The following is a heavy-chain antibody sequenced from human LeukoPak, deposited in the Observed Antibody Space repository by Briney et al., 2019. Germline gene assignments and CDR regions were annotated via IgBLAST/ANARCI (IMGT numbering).Heavy chain of an antibody. CDR1: GFNFRAYW. Sequence: GGSLRLSCTTSGFNFRAYWMGWVRQAPGKGLEWVANIHQHGSKENYLDSVKGRFTISRDNAENSVYLQMNDLRAEDTGVYYCVTKEPSTSGWSYWGQGTLVTVSS. CDR2: IHQHGSKE. CDR3: VTKEPSTSGWSY. D-gene: IGHD6-19*01. V-gene: IGHV3-7*01. J-gene: IGHJ4*02.